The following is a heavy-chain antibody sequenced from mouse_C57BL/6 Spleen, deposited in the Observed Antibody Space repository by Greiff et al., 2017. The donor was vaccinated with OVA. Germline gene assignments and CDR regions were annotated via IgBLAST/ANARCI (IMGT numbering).Heavy chain of an antibody. CDR1: GYAFSSSW. Sequence: QVQLKQSGPELVKPGASVKISCKASGYAFSSSWMNWVKQRPGKGLEWIGRIYPGDGDTNYNGKFKGKATLTADKSSSTAYMQLSCLTSEDSAVYFCASLYYGSSHDYWGQGTTLTVSS. J-gene: IGHJ2*01. CDR3: ASLYYGSSHDY. CDR2: IYPGDGDT. V-gene: IGHV1-82*01. D-gene: IGHD1-1*01.